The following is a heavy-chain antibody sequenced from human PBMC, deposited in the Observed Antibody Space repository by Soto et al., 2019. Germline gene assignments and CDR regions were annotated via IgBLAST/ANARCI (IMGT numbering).Heavy chain of an antibody. J-gene: IGHJ5*02. D-gene: IGHD2-2*01. CDR3: ARHFSDIVVVPAAPGANWFDP. V-gene: IGHV4-59*08. CDR2: IYYSGST. CDR1: GGSISSYY. Sequence: SETLSLTCTVSGGSISSYYWSWIRQPPGKGLEWIGYIYYSGSTNYNPSLKSRVTISVDTSKNQFSLKLSSVTAADTAVYYCARHFSDIVVVPAAPGANWFDPWGQGTLVTVSS.